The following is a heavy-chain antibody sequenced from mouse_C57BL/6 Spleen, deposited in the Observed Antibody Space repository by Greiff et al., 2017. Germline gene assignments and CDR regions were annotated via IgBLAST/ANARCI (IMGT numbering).Heavy chain of an antibody. J-gene: IGHJ4*01. D-gene: IGHD3-2*02. CDR1: GYAFSSYW. V-gene: IGHV1-80*01. CDR2: IYPGDGDT. Sequence: QVQLMQSGAELVKPGASVKISCKASGYAFSSYWMNWVKQRPGKGLEWIGQIYPGDGDTNYNGKFKGKATLTADKSSSTAYMQLSSLTSEDAAVYFCARRLYYAMDYWGQGTSVTVSA. CDR3: ARRLYYAMDY.